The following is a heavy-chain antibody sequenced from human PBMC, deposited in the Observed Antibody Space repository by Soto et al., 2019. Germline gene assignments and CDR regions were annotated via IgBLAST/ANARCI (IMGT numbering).Heavy chain of an antibody. Sequence: QVQLVQSGAEVKKPGSSVKVSCKASGGTFSSYAISWVRQAPGQGLEWMGGIIPIFVTANYAQKFQGRVTITADESTSTAYMERSSLRSEDTAVYYCARDGARMATIRWFDPWGQGTLVTVSS. J-gene: IGHJ5*02. CDR2: IIPIFVTA. CDR1: GGTFSSYA. D-gene: IGHD5-12*01. CDR3: ARDGARMATIRWFDP. V-gene: IGHV1-69*01.